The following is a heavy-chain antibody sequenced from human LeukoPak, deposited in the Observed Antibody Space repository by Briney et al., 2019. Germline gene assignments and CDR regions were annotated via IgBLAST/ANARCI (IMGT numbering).Heavy chain of an antibody. CDR1: GFIFSHYA. J-gene: IGHJ4*02. V-gene: IGHV3-23*01. CDR3: AKDPFFDY. Sequence: GGSLRLSCAASGFIFSHYAMHWVRQAPGKGLEWVSGISGSGGNKYYADSVKGRFTISRDNSKNTLYLQMNSLRAEDTAVYYCAKDPFFDYWGQGTLVTVSS. CDR2: ISGSGGNK.